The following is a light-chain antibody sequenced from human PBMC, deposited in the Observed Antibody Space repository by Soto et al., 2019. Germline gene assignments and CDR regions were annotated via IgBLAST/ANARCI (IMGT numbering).Light chain of an antibody. CDR1: QSVLYSSNNKNY. Sequence: DIVMTQSPDSLAVSLGERATINCKSSQSVLYSSNNKNYLAWYQQKPGQPPKMLISWASTRESGVPDRFSGSGSGTDFTLTISSLQAEDVAVYYCQQDYSTITFGQGTRLEIK. CDR2: WAS. CDR3: QQDYSTIT. J-gene: IGKJ5*01. V-gene: IGKV4-1*01.